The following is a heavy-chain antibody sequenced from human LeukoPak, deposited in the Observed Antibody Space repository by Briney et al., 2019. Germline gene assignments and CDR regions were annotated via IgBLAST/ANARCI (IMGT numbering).Heavy chain of an antibody. CDR2: ICSSDNSR. D-gene: IGHD2-2*02. Sequence: GGSLRLSCVASGFTFSSYAMSWVRQAPGKEPEWVSGICSSDNSRYYADSVKGRFTISRDNPKNTLYLQMNSLRAEDTAVYYCAKQTTTNCYTASDYWGQGTLVTVSS. J-gene: IGHJ4*02. V-gene: IGHV3-23*01. CDR1: GFTFSSYA. CDR3: AKQTTTNCYTASDY.